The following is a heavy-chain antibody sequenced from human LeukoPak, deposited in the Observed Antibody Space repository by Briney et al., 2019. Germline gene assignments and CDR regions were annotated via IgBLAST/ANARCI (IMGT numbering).Heavy chain of an antibody. D-gene: IGHD2-15*01. V-gene: IGHV3-7*03. CDR3: ARAPYCIGGSCRFDY. CDR1: GFTFSSSW. Sequence: GGSLRLSCAASGFTFSSSWMSWVRQAPGKGLEWVSNIKQDGSEKYYVDSVKGRFTISRDNAKNSLYLQMNSLRAEDTAVYYCARAPYCIGGSCRFDYWGQGTLVTVSS. J-gene: IGHJ4*02. CDR2: IKQDGSEK.